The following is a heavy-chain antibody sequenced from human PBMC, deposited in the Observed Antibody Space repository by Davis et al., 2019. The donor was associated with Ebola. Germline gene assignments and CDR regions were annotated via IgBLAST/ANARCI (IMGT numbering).Heavy chain of an antibody. CDR1: GFTFSSFS. J-gene: IGHJ4*02. CDR2: ISSGSSYI. V-gene: IGHV3-21*01. CDR3: ARERAVTYFDY. D-gene: IGHD4-17*01. Sequence: GESLKISCEVSGFTFSSFSMNWIRQAPGKGLEWVSSISSGSSYIYFAQSVRGRFTVSRDNTKSLLFLQMNSLRAEDTAVYYCARERAVTYFDYWGQGTLVTVSS.